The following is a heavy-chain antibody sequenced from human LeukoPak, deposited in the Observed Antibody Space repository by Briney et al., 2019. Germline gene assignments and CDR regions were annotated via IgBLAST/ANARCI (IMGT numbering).Heavy chain of an antibody. V-gene: IGHV4-59*01. CDR1: GGSISGWY. CDR2: IYGSGYT. D-gene: IGHD3-9*01. Sequence: SETLSLTCTVSGGSISGWYWSWIRQPPGKGLEWIGYIYGSGYTNYNPSLKSRVTIFVDTSKNLFSLILTSVSASDTAIYYCARDHWLFSSKTWYYYGMDVWGQGTTVTVSS. CDR3: ARDHWLFSSKTWYYYGMDV. J-gene: IGHJ6*02.